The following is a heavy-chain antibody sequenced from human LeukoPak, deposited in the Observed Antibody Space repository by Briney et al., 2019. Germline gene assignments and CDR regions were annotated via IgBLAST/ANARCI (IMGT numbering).Heavy chain of an antibody. V-gene: IGHV4-34*01. CDR3: ARGRWSSSSVIGY. Sequence: SETLSLTCGANGGSLSGYYWSWIRQSPTKELEWIGEINHSGSTNYNPSLQSRVTISVDTSKNQSYLNLKSMTAADTAVYYCARGRWSSSSVIGYWGRGTRVTVST. CDR2: INHSGST. J-gene: IGHJ4*02. CDR1: GGSLSGYY. D-gene: IGHD6-6*01.